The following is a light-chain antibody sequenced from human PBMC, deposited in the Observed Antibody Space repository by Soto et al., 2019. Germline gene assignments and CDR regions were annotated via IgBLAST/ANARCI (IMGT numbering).Light chain of an antibody. Sequence: EIVMTQSPATLSVSPGGRATLSCRASQSISDTLAWYQQKPGQAPRLLIYGTSTRATGIPARFSGSGSGTEFTLTISSLQSEDFALYYCQHYDNWPPWTFGQGTKVDIK. CDR2: GTS. CDR3: QHYDNWPPWT. V-gene: IGKV3-15*01. J-gene: IGKJ1*01. CDR1: QSISDT.